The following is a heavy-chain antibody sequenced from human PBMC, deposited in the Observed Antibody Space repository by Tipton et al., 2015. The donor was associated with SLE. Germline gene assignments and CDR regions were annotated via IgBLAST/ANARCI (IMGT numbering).Heavy chain of an antibody. CDR2: IYTSGST. Sequence: TLSLTCTVSGGSISSYYWSWVRQPAGKGLEWIGRIYTSGSTNYNPSLRSRVSMSVDTSKNHFSLKLTTVTAADTVVYYCARAEIASGWTGFDYWGHGPLVTVSS. CDR1: GGSISSYY. J-gene: IGHJ4*01. V-gene: IGHV4-4*07. CDR3: ARAEIASGWTGFDY. D-gene: IGHD6-19*01.